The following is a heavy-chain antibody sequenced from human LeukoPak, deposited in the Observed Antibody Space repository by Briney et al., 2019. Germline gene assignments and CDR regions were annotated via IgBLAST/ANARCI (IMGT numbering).Heavy chain of an antibody. CDR3: ARGNVAVARNLIDF. V-gene: IGHV3-30*04. D-gene: IGHD6-19*01. Sequence: GRSLRLSCAASGFTFNIYPMHWDRQAPGEGPEWVAVTLYDGSSTDYADSVKGRFTMSRDNAKNTLYLQMNSLRPEDTGIYYCARGNVAVARNLIDFWGQGTLVTVSS. CDR2: TLYDGSST. CDR1: GFTFNIYP. J-gene: IGHJ4*02.